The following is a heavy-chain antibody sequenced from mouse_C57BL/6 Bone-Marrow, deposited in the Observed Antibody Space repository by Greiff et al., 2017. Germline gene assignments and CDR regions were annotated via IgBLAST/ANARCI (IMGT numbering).Heavy chain of an antibody. CDR1: GYTFTDYT. V-gene: IGHV1-78*01. Sequence: VKLQQSDAELVKPGASVKISCKVSGYTFTDYTIHWLKQRPAQGLEWIGYFYPRVGSITYNEKFKGKATLTADKSSSTVYMQLNSLTSEDSAVYFCARKSRTYDYAMDYWGQGTSVTVSS. CDR2: FYPRVGSI. CDR3: ARKSRTYDYAMDY. D-gene: IGHD3-3*01. J-gene: IGHJ4*01.